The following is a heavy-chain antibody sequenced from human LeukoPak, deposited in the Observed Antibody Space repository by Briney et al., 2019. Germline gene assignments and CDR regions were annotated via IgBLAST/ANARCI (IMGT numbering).Heavy chain of an antibody. CDR2: IKQDGSQK. J-gene: IGHJ4*02. D-gene: IGHD4-17*01. V-gene: IGHV3-7*01. CDR1: GSTFSNYW. Sequence: GGSLRLFCTASGSTFSNYWMTWVRQAPGKGLEWVANIKQDGSQKYYVDSVKGRFTISRDNAKNSLYLQMNSLRAEDTAVYYCARAGGDRPPHWGQGTLVTVSS. CDR3: ARAGGDRPPH.